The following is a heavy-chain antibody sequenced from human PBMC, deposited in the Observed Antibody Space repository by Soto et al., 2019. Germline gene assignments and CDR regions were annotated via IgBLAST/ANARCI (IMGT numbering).Heavy chain of an antibody. CDR3: ARLTYSSSSEVDY. J-gene: IGHJ4*02. V-gene: IGHV5-10-1*01. CDR2: IDPSDSYT. CDR1: GYSFTSYW. D-gene: IGHD6-6*01. Sequence: GESLKISSKGSGYSFTSYWISWVRQMPGKGLEWMGRIDPSDSYTNYSPSFQGHVTISADKSISTAYLQWSSLKASDTAMYYCARLTYSSSSEVDYWGQGTLVTVSS.